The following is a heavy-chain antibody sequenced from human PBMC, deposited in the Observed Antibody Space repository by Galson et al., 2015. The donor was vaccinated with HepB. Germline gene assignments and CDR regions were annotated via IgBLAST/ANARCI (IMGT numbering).Heavy chain of an antibody. J-gene: IGHJ6*02. V-gene: IGHV3-23*01. CDR3: VRDLPGITIFGAMAV. CDR1: GFTLSSYV. CDR2: ISGGADRT. Sequence: SLRLSCAASGFTLSSYVLSWVRQAPGKGLQWVSSISGGADRTYYTDSVKGRFTISRDNTKNTLYLQMKSLRAEDTAIYYCVRDLPGITIFGAMAVWGQGTTVTVSS. D-gene: IGHD3-3*01.